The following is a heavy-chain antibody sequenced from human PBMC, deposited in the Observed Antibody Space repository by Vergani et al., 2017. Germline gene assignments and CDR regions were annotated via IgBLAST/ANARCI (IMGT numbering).Heavy chain of an antibody. CDR1: VYSFTNYW. Sequence: EVQLVQSGAEVKKPGESLKISCQISVYSFTNYWIGWVRQMPGKGLEWMGIIHPADSDTRYSPSFQGQVTISVDKSISTDYLQRSSLRASDSAMYYCARLYGRDSSGSKYFDYWGQGTLVTVSS. CDR2: IHPADSDT. J-gene: IGHJ4*02. V-gene: IGHV5-51*01. CDR3: ARLYGRDSSGSKYFDY. D-gene: IGHD3-22*01.